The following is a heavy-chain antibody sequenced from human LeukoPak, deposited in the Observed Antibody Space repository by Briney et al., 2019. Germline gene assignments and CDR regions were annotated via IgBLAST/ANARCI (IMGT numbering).Heavy chain of an antibody. CDR2: INSDGSST. Sequence: GGSLRLSCAASGFTFSSYWMHWVRQAPGKGLVWVSRINSDGSSTSYADSGKGRFTISRDNAKNTLYLQMNSLRAEDTAVYYCARWKYYYDSSGYRPQGMDVWGQGTTVTVSS. J-gene: IGHJ6*02. V-gene: IGHV3-74*01. D-gene: IGHD3-22*01. CDR1: GFTFSSYW. CDR3: ARWKYYYDSSGYRPQGMDV.